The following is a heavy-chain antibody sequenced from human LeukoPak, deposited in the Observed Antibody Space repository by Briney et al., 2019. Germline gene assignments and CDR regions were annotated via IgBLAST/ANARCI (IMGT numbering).Heavy chain of an antibody. CDR1: GFTFSSCG. D-gene: IGHD6-13*01. CDR3: VRGVGVSRFNYFDP. V-gene: IGHV3-33*01. CDR2: IWYDASNK. J-gene: IGHJ5*02. Sequence: PGGSLRLSCAASGFTFSSCGMHGVRQAPGKGLEWVAVIWYDASNKYYADSVKGRFTISRDNSKNTLFLQMNSLRVDDTAVYYCVRGVGVSRFNYFDPWGQGTLVIVSS.